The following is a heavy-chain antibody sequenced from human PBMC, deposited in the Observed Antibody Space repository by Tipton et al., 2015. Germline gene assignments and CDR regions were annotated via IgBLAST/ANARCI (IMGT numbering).Heavy chain of an antibody. CDR1: GGSISSSSYY. CDR3: ARLSVFGGVAY. V-gene: IGHV4-39*01. CDR2: IYYSGSSYYSGST. J-gene: IGHJ4*02. Sequence: TLSLTCTVSGGSISSSSYYWGWIRQPPGKGLECIGSIYYSGSSYYSGSTYYNPSLKSRVTISVDTSKNQFSLKLSSVTAADTAVNYCARLSVFGGVAYWGQGSLVTVSS. D-gene: IGHD3-16*01.